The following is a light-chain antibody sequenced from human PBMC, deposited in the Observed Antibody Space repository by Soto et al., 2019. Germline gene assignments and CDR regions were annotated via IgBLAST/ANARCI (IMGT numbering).Light chain of an antibody. CDR1: QSVSSN. V-gene: IGKV3-15*01. CDR2: GAS. CDR3: QQRSNWIT. J-gene: IGKJ5*01. Sequence: EIVMTQSPATLSVSPGERATLSCRASQSVSSNLAGYQQKPGQAPRLLIYGASTRATGIPARFSGSGSGTDFTLTISSLEPEDFAVYYCQQRSNWITFGQGTRREIK.